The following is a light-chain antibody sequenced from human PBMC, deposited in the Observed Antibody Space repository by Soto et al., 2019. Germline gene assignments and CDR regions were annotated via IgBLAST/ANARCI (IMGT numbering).Light chain of an antibody. CDR1: SSNIGNNY. J-gene: IGLJ1*01. CDR2: DNN. Sequence: QSVLTQPPSVSWAPGQKVTISCSGSSSNIGNNYVSWYQQLPGTAPKLLIYDNNKRPSGIPDRFSGSKSGTSATLGITGLQTGDEADYYCGTWDSSLSANVFGTGTKVTVL. V-gene: IGLV1-51*01. CDR3: GTWDSSLSANV.